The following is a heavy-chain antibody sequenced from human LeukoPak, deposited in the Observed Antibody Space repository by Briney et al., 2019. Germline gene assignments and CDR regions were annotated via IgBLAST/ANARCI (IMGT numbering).Heavy chain of an antibody. D-gene: IGHD3-3*01. CDR3: GHCCGDFWNRYSIDY. Sequence: GGSLRLSCAASGFIFSNYALSWVRQAPGKGLEWVSAMTGGTYSTYYADSVKGRFTISRDNAKNILYLQMNSLRAEDTAVYYCGHCCGDFWNRYSIDYWGQGTLVTVSS. CDR1: GFIFSNYA. V-gene: IGHV3-23*01. CDR2: MTGGTYST. J-gene: IGHJ4*02.